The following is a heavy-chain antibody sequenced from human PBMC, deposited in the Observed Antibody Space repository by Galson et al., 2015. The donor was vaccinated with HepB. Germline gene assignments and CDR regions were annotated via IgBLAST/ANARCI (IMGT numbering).Heavy chain of an antibody. D-gene: IGHD3-10*01. CDR2: ISYDGSNK. CDR3: AGLRVRGVIMTDY. Sequence: SLRLSCAASGFTFSSYAMHWVRQAPGKGLEWVAVISYDGSNKYYADSVKGRFTISRDNSKNTLYLQMNSLRAEDTAVYYCAGLRVRGVIMTDYWGQGTLVTVSS. J-gene: IGHJ4*02. CDR1: GFTFSSYA. V-gene: IGHV3-30*04.